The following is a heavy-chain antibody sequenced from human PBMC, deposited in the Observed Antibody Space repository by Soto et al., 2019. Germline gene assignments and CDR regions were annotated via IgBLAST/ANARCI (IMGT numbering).Heavy chain of an antibody. CDR3: ARSPRRGSGSYYNPLDY. V-gene: IGHV1-18*01. D-gene: IGHD3-10*01. CDR2: ISVYDGNT. Sequence: ASVKVSCKASGYTFTSYGISWVRQAPGQGLEWMGWISVYDGNTNYAQKLQGRVSMTTDTSTSTVNMELRSLRSDDTAIYYCARSPRRGSGSYYNPLDYWGQGTLVTVSS. J-gene: IGHJ4*01. CDR1: GYTFTSYG.